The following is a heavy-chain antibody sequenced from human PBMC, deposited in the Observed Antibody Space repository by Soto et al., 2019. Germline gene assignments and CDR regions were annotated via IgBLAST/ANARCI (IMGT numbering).Heavy chain of an antibody. CDR3: VRDPATVTSYFDY. Sequence: GGSLRLSCVASGFTFRSLWMSWVRQAPGKGLEWVALICYDGSKKYYADSVKGRFTTSRDDSKSTLFLQMNSLRVDDTAVYYCVRDPATVTSYFDYWGQGALVTVSS. CDR2: ICYDGSKK. J-gene: IGHJ4*02. D-gene: IGHD4-17*01. CDR1: GFTFRSLW. V-gene: IGHV3-33*08.